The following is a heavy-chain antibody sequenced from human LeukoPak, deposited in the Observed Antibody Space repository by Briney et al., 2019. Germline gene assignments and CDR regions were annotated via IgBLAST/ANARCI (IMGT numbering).Heavy chain of an antibody. CDR3: AKGSGWYRVEIYFDY. CDR2: ISYDGSNK. Sequence: GGSRRLSGEASGFTFSSYGMPWVRQAPGKGLDWVEVISYDGSNKYYADSVKGRFTISRDNSKNTLYLQMNSLRAEDTAVYYCAKGSGWYRVEIYFDYWGQGTLVTVSS. V-gene: IGHV3-30*18. CDR1: GFTFSSYG. D-gene: IGHD6-19*01. J-gene: IGHJ4*02.